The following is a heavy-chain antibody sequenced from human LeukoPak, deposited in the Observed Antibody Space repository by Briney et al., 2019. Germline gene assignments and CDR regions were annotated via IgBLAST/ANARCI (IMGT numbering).Heavy chain of an antibody. CDR2: MNPNSGNT. Sequence: ASVKVSCKASGYTFTSYDINWVRQATGQGLEWMGWMNPNSGNTGYAQKFQGRVAMTRNASISTAYMELSSLSSEDTAVYYCARVIGKSTNYYYYMDVWGKGTTVTISS. J-gene: IGHJ6*03. CDR1: GYTFTSYD. D-gene: IGHD5/OR15-5a*01. V-gene: IGHV1-8*01. CDR3: ARVIGKSTNYYYYMDV.